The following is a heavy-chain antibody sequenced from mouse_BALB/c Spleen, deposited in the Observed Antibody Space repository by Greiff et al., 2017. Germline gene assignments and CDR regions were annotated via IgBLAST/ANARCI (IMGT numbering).Heavy chain of an antibody. CDR1: GYTFSSYW. J-gene: IGHJ4*01. D-gene: IGHD2-1*01. CDR3: ARYYYGNHYDY. CDR2: ILPGSGST. V-gene: IGHV1-9*01. Sequence: VKLMESGAELMKPGASVKISCKATGYTFSSYWIEWVKQRPGHGLEWIGEILPGSGSTNYNEKFKGKATFTADTSSNTAYMQLSSLTSEDSAVYYCARYYYGNHYDYWGQGTSVTVSS.